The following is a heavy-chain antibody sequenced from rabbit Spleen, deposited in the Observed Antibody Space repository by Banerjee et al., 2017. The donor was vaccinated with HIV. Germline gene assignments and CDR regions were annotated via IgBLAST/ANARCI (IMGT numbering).Heavy chain of an antibody. CDR3: ARSPWSGAADGAYALNL. D-gene: IGHD6-1*01. V-gene: IGHV1S40*01. CDR1: EVSFSFNSY. Sequence: QSLEESGGDLVKPGASLTLTCTASEVSFSFNSYMCWVRQAPGKGLEWIASIYAGSSDSIYSATWAKGRFTISKTSSTTVTLQMTSLTVADTATYFCARSPWSGAADGAYALNLWGPGTLVTVS. CDR2: IYAGSSDSI. J-gene: IGHJ4*01.